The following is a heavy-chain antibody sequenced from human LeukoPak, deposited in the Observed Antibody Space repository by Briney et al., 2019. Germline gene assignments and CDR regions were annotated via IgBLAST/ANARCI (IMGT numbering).Heavy chain of an antibody. CDR2: IIPIFGTA. V-gene: IGHV1-69*05. J-gene: IGHJ4*02. Sequence: SVKVSCKASGGTFSSYAISWVRQAPGRGLEWMGGIIPIFGTANYAQKFQGRVTITTDESTSTAYMELSSLRSEDTAVYYCAVGGYSYGTDDYWGQGTLVTVSS. D-gene: IGHD5-18*01. CDR1: GGTFSSYA. CDR3: AVGGYSYGTDDY.